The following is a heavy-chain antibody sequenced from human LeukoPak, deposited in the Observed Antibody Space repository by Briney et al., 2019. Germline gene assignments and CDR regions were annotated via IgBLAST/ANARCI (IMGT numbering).Heavy chain of an antibody. CDR2: VSTYNGDT. Sequence: ASVKVSCKASGYTFTDFGFIWVRQAPGQGLEWMGWVSTYNGDTDYAKKFQDRVTMTTESSTQTTFMELRNLRSDDTAVYYCARAESMALYFLYWGQGTLVWVSS. J-gene: IGHJ1*01. CDR3: ARAESMALYFLY. CDR1: GYTFTDFG. D-gene: IGHD1-14*01. V-gene: IGHV1-18*01.